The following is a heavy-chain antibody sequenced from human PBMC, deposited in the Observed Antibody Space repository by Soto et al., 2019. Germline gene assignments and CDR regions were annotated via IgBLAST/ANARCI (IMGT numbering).Heavy chain of an antibody. CDR3: ERDGGYYYDSSGYLN. CDR2: ISAYNGNT. V-gene: IGHV1-18*01. Sequence: ASVKVSCKGSGYTFTSYGISWVRQAPGQGLEWMGWISAYNGNTNYAQKLQGRVTMTTDTSTSTAYMELRSLRSDDTAVYYCERDGGYYYDSSGYLNWGQGTLVTVSS. CDR1: GYTFTSYG. D-gene: IGHD3-22*01. J-gene: IGHJ4*02.